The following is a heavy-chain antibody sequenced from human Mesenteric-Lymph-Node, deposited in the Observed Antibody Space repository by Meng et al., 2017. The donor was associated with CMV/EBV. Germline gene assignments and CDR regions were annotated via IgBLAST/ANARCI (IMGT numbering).Heavy chain of an antibody. Sequence: LSCAASGFTFSDYYMSWIRQAPGKGLEWVSYISSSSSYTNYADSVKGRFTISRDNAKNSLYLQMNSLRAEDTAVYYCARLQPAAPEDYWGQGTLVTVSS. V-gene: IGHV3-11*06. CDR2: ISSSSSYT. CDR3: ARLQPAAPEDY. J-gene: IGHJ4*02. D-gene: IGHD2-2*01. CDR1: GFTFSDYY.